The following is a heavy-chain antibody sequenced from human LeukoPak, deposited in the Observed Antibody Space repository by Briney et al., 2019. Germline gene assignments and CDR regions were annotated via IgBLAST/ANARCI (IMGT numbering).Heavy chain of an antibody. CDR3: AKAYPPSGVAGTIFDY. D-gene: IGHD6-19*01. CDR1: GFTFSSYA. CDR2: ISCSGGST. Sequence: GGSLRLSCAASGFTFSSYAMSWVRQAPGKGLEWVSAISCSGGSTYYADSVKGRFTISRDNSKNTLYLQMNSLRAEDTAVYYCAKAYPPSGVAGTIFDYWGQGTLVTVSS. V-gene: IGHV3-23*01. J-gene: IGHJ4*02.